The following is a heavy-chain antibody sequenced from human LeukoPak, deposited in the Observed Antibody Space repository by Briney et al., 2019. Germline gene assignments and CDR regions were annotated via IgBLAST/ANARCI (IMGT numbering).Heavy chain of an antibody. CDR1: GGSISSGDCY. V-gene: IGHV4-30-4*08. D-gene: IGHD4-23*01. CDR3: ARRPSTVEGAFDI. Sequence: TLSLTCTVSGGSISSGDCYWSWIRQPPGKGLEWIGYIYYSGSTYYNPSLKSRVTISVDTSKNQFSLKLSSVTAADTAVYYCARRPSTVEGAFDIWGQGTMVTVSS. J-gene: IGHJ3*02. CDR2: IYYSGST.